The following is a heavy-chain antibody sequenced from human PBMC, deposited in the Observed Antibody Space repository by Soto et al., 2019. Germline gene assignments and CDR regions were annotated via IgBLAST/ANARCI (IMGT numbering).Heavy chain of an antibody. V-gene: IGHV4-30-2*01. D-gene: IGHD3-22*01. CDR3: ASSDRSGFGFDY. CDR2: IYHNGSP. Sequence: SETLSLTCAVSGGSMSSGGYSWSWIRQPPGKGLEWIGYIYHNGSPYYNPSLKSRVTISVDRSKNQFSLQLNSVTPEDTALYYCASSDRSGFGFDYWGQGTLVTVSS. J-gene: IGHJ4*02. CDR1: GGSMSSGGYS.